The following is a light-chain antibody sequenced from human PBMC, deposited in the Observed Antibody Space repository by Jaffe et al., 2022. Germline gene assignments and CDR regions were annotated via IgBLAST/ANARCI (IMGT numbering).Light chain of an antibody. V-gene: IGKV3-11*01. Sequence: EIVLTQSPGTLSVSPGERAALSCRASESVSLNLAWYQQVPGQAPRLLIHGASNRAPGIPDRFSGSGSGTDFTLTISSLEPEDFAVYYCQLRRNWPPQFSFGPGTKV. CDR1: ESVSLN. J-gene: IGKJ3*01. CDR2: GAS. CDR3: QLRRNWPPQFS.